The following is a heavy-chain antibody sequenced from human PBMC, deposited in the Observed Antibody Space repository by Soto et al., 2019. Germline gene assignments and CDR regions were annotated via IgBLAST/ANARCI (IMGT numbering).Heavy chain of an antibody. D-gene: IGHD3-22*01. CDR1: GGSISSDDYY. CDR3: ARGLISSGYYSSWFDP. V-gene: IGHV4-61*08. J-gene: IGHJ5*02. CDR2: IYYSGST. Sequence: QVQLQESGPGLVQPSQTLSLTCSVSGGSISSDDYYWTWIRQPPGEGLEWIGYIYYSGSTNYNPSLKSRVTISVDTSKNQFSLKLSSVTAADTAVYYCARGLISSGYYSSWFDPWGQGTLVTVSS.